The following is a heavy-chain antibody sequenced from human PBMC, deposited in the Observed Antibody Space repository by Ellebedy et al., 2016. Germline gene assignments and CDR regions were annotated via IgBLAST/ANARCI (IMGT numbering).Heavy chain of an antibody. V-gene: IGHV3-66*01. D-gene: IGHD3-3*02. Sequence: GESLKISCVVSGFSVSSNYLSWVRQAPGKGLEWVSVLYSGGTIFYADSVKGRFTISRDASRNTHYLQMNSLRVEDTAVYYCARDVDTSSHFSRFDPWGQGTLVTVSS. CDR1: GFSVSSNY. CDR2: LYSGGTI. J-gene: IGHJ5*02. CDR3: ARDVDTSSHFSRFDP.